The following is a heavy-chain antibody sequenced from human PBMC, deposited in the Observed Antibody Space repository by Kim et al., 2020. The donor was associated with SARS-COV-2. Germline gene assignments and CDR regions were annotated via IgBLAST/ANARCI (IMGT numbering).Heavy chain of an antibody. J-gene: IGHJ3*02. V-gene: IGHV4-39*07. CDR3: AREGITFGGVIATDAFDI. Sequence: KSRVTISVDTSKNQFSLKLSSVTAADTAVYYCAREGITFGGVIATDAFDIWGQGTMVTVSS. D-gene: IGHD3-16*02.